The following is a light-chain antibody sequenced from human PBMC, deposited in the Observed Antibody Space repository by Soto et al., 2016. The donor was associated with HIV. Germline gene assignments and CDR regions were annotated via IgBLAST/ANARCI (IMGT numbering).Light chain of an antibody. J-gene: IGKJ2*01. CDR3: QQDDNLPNT. CDR1: QSISSW. Sequence: DIQMTQSPSTLSASVGDRVTITCRASQSISSWLAWYQQKPGKAPKLLIYKASSLESGVPSRFSGSGSGTDFTFTISSLQPEDIATYFCQQDDNLPNTFGQGTKLEIK. CDR2: KAS. V-gene: IGKV1-5*03.